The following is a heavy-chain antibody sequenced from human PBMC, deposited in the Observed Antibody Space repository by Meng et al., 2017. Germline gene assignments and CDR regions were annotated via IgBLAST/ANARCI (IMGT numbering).Heavy chain of an antibody. D-gene: IGHD3-10*01. CDR2: IYWNDDK. CDR3: AHKEAPTMVREVMHAFDI. CDR1: GFPLSTSGVG. J-gene: IGHJ3*02. Sequence: SGLTLAKPTQILTLTCSFSGFPLSTSGVGVGWIRQPSGKALEWFALIYWNDDKRYSPSLKSRLTITKDTSKNQVVLTITNMDPVDTATYYYAHKEAPTMVREVMHAFDIWGQGTMVTVSS. V-gene: IGHV2-5*01.